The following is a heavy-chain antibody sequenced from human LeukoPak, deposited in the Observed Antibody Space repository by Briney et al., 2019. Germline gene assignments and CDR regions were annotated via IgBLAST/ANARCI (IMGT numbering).Heavy chain of an antibody. V-gene: IGHV3-48*04. CDR2: ISSSSNTI. J-gene: IGHJ3*02. CDR3: ASQDDYDAFDI. CDR1: GFTFSSYS. D-gene: IGHD4-11*01. Sequence: GGSLRLSCAASGFTFSSYSMNWVRQAPGKGLEWVSYISSSSNTIYYADSVKGRFTISRDNAKNSLYLQMNSLRAEDTAVYYCASQDDYDAFDIWGQGTMVPVSS.